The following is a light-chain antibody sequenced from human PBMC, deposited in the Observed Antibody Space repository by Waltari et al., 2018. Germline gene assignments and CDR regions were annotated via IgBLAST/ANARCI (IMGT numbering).Light chain of an antibody. CDR1: SPNLGTNY. CDR2: RNN. CDR3: AAWDDRQSGPYWV. V-gene: IGLV1-47*01. J-gene: IGLJ3*02. Sequence: QSVLTQPPSASGTPGQRVTISCSGSSPNLGTNYVFWYQQPPGTAPKLLIFRNNRRPSRVPDRFSGSKSGTSASLDISGLRSEDEADYYCAAWDDRQSGPYWVFGGGTKLTVL.